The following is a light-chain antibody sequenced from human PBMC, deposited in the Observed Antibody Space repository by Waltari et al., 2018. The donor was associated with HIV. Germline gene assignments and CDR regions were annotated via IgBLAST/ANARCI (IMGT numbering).Light chain of an antibody. V-gene: IGKV2-28*01. J-gene: IGKJ3*01. Sequence: DIVMTQSPLSLPVTPGEPASISCRSSQSLLHSNGYNYLDWYLQKPGQSPQLLIYLGSNRASGVPDRFSGSGSGTDFTLKISRVEAEYVGVYYCMQALQTPLFTFGPGTKVDIK. CDR3: MQALQTPLFT. CDR2: LGS. CDR1: QSLLHSNGYNY.